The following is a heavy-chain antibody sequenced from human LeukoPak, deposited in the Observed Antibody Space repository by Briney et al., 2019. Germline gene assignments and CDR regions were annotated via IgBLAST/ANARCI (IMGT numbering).Heavy chain of an antibody. CDR1: GFTFSSYA. CDR2: ISGSGGST. J-gene: IGHJ5*02. Sequence: GGSLRLSCAASGFTFSSYAMSWVRQAPGKGLEWVSAISGSGGSTYYADSVKGRFTISRDNSKNTLYLQMNSLRAEDTPVYYCAPDYGANWFHPWGQGTLVTVSS. V-gene: IGHV3-23*01. D-gene: IGHD4-17*01. CDR3: APDYGANWFHP.